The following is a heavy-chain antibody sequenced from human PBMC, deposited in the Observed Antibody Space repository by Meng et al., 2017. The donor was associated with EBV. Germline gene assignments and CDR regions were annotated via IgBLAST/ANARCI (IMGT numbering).Heavy chain of an antibody. J-gene: IGHJ4*02. CDR1: GYTFTGYY. Sequence: VQLVQSGVELKKPGASVKVSCKASGYTFTGYYMHWVRQAPGQGLEWMGRINPNSGGTNYAQKFQGRVTMTRDTSISTAYMELSRLRSDDTAVYYCARVGIAVAGTGDYWGQGTLVTVSS. CDR3: ARVGIAVAGTGDY. V-gene: IGHV1-2*06. D-gene: IGHD6-19*01. CDR2: INPNSGGT.